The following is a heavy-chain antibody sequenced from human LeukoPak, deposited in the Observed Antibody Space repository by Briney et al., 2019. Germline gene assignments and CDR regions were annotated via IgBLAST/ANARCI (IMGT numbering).Heavy chain of an antibody. D-gene: IGHD6-19*01. CDR3: ARVTQKLERIAVARTSEWRANWYFDL. CDR1: GGSFSGYY. CDR2: INHSGST. Sequence: SETLSLTCAVYGGSFSGYYWSWIRQPPGKGLEWIGEINHSGSTKYNPSLKSRVTISVDTSKNQFSLKLSSVTAADTAVYYCARVTQKLERIAVARTSEWRANWYFDLWGRGTLVTVSS. J-gene: IGHJ2*01. V-gene: IGHV4-34*01.